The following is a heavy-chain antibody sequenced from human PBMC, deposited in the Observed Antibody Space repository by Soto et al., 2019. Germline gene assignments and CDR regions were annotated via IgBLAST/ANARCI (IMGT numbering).Heavy chain of an antibody. CDR1: GGSFSGYY. CDR2: INHSGST. CDR3: ARDSSDYYDSSGYWTYDAFDI. Sequence: SETLSLTCAVCGGSFSGYYWSWIRQPPGKGLEWIGEINHSGSTYYNPSLKSRVTISVDTSKNQFSLKLSSVTAADTAVYYCARDSSDYYDSSGYWTYDAFDIWGQGTMVTVSS. V-gene: IGHV4-34*01. D-gene: IGHD3-22*01. J-gene: IGHJ3*02.